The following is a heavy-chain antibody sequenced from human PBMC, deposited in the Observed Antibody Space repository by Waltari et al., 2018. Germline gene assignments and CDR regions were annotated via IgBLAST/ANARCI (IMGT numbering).Heavy chain of an antibody. Sequence: EVQLVQSGAEVKKPGESLKISCKGSGYSFTSYWIGWVRQMPGKGLEWMGITYPGDSDTRYSPSFQGQVTISADKSISTAYLQWSSLKASDTAMYYCARRYYYDSSGYTKFDYWGQGTLVTVSS. V-gene: IGHV5-51*01. D-gene: IGHD3-22*01. CDR3: ARRYYYDSSGYTKFDY. CDR2: TYPGDSDT. CDR1: GYSFTSYW. J-gene: IGHJ4*02.